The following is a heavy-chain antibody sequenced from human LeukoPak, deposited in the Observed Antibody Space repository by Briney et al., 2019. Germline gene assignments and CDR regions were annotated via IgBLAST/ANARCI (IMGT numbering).Heavy chain of an antibody. J-gene: IGHJ4*02. D-gene: IGHD5-18*01. CDR2: IKSDGSST. Sequence: GGSLRLSCAASGFTFSSYWMHWVRQAPGKGLVWVSRIKSDGSSTRYADSVKGRFTISRDNAKNTLYLQMNSLRAEDTAVYYCARDKGTSMVPEFDYWGQGTLVTVSS. CDR1: GFTFSSYW. CDR3: ARDKGTSMVPEFDY. V-gene: IGHV3-74*01.